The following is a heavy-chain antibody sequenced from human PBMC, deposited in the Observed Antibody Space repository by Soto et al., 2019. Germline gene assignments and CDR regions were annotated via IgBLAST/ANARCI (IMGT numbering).Heavy chain of an antibody. J-gene: IGHJ4*02. V-gene: IGHV1-18*01. CDR3: ATSNCSGGSCYSYYFDY. Sequence: QVQLVQSGAEVKKPGASVKVSCKTSGYTFTSYGISWVRQAPGQGLEWMGGISAYNGNTYYAQKIQGRVTMTTDTATSTAYMELRSLRSDDTAVYYCATSNCSGGSCYSYYFDYWGKGTLVTVSS. CDR2: ISAYNGNT. CDR1: GYTFTSYG. D-gene: IGHD2-15*01.